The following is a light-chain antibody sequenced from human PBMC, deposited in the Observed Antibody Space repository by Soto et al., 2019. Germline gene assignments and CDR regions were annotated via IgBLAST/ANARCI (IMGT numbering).Light chain of an antibody. CDR1: QSISTW. CDR3: QQYKTYPMYT. J-gene: IGKJ2*01. Sequence: DIQMAQSPSTLSASVGDRVTITCRASQSISTWVAWYQQKPGKAPKFLISGASNLESGVPARFSGSGSGTEFTLTISSLQPDDLATYYCQQYKTYPMYTFGQATILEIK. CDR2: GAS. V-gene: IGKV1-5*01.